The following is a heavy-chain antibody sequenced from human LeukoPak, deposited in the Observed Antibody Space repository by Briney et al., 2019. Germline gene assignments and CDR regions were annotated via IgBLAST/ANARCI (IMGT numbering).Heavy chain of an antibody. Sequence: PGGSLRLSCAASGFTFDDYDMSWVRQAPGKGLEWVSNINWNGNYIGYAESVKGRFIISRDNAKNSMYLQMNSLRAEDTAVYYCVRGGLYHYSGTSGDYWGQGTLVTVSS. CDR1: GFTFDDYD. CDR3: VRGGLYHYSGTSGDY. V-gene: IGHV3-20*04. CDR2: INWNGNYI. D-gene: IGHD3-16*02. J-gene: IGHJ4*02.